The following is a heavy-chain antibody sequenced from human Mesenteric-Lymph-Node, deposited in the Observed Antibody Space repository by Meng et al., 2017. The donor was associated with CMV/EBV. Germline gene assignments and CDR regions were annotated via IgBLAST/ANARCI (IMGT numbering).Heavy chain of an antibody. CDR1: GFTFGDYG. J-gene: IGHJ4*02. CDR2: NRGRAYGGTT. CDR3: TRAGRLYSSGFFPLLDY. Sequence: GGSLRLSCTASGFTFGDYGVSWVRQAPGKGLEWVGLNRGRAYGGTTEYAASVKGRFTISRDDSKSIAYLQMNSLKTEDTAVYYCTRAGRLYSSGFFPLLDYWGQGTLVTVSS. D-gene: IGHD6-19*01. V-gene: IGHV3-49*04.